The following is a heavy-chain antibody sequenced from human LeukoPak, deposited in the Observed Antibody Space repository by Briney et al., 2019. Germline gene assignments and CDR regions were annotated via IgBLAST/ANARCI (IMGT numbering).Heavy chain of an antibody. V-gene: IGHV4-59*08. J-gene: IGHJ4*02. CDR2: IYYSGST. Sequence: SETLSLTCTVSGGSISSYYWSWIRQPPGKGLEWIGYIYYSGSTNYNPSLKSRVTISVDTSKNQFSLKLSSVTAADTAVYYCARGIAAAGIPLFYYWGQGTLVTVSS. CDR3: ARGIAAAGIPLFYY. D-gene: IGHD6-13*01. CDR1: GGSISSYY.